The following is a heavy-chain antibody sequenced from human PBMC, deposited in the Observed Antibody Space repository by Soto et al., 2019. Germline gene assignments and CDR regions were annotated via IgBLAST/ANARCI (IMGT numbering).Heavy chain of an antibody. D-gene: IGHD3-10*01. Sequence: ASVKVSCKAAGGSFSSYAISWVRQAPGQGLEWMGGIIPIFGTANYAQKFQGRVTITADESTSTAYMELNSLRAEDTAVYYYAKTGLGYGMAVCGQGATVTGSS. CDR3: AKTGLGYGMAV. V-gene: IGHV1-69*13. CDR1: GGSFSSYA. J-gene: IGHJ6*02. CDR2: IIPIFGTA.